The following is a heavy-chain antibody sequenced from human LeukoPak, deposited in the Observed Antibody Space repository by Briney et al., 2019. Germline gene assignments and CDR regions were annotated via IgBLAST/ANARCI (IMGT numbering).Heavy chain of an antibody. CDR2: IYYSGST. D-gene: IGHD4-17*01. V-gene: IGHV4-38-2*02. J-gene: IGHJ5*02. Sequence: SETLSLTCTVSGYSISSGYYWGWIRQPPGKGLEWIGSIYYSGSTYYNPSLKSRVTISVDTSKNQISLNLMSVTAADTAVYYCTRDTGTTGEVKFDPWGQGTLVTVSS. CDR1: GYSISSGYY. CDR3: TRDTGTTGEVKFDP.